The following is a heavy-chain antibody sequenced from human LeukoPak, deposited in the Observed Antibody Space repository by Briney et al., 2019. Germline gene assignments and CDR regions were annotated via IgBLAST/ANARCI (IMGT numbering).Heavy chain of an antibody. CDR3: ARGATGYSSGWYEGLCDY. J-gene: IGHJ4*02. D-gene: IGHD6-19*01. Sequence: GGSLRLSCAASGFTFSSYAMSWVRQAPGKGLEWVSSISSSSSYIYYADSVKGRFTISRDNAKNSLYLQMNSLRAEDTAVYYCARGATGYSSGWYEGLCDYWGRGTLVTVSS. CDR2: ISSSSSYI. CDR1: GFTFSSYA. V-gene: IGHV3-21*01.